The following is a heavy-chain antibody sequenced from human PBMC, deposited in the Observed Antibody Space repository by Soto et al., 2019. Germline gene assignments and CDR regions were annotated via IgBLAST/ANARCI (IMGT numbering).Heavy chain of an antibody. CDR2: MNPNSGNT. CDR3: ARGGSVPTWDYSYCIDV. J-gene: IGHJ6*02. CDR1: GYTFTSYD. Sequence: ASVKVSCKASGYTFTSYDINWVRQATGQGLEWMGWMNPNSGNTGYAQKFQGRVTMTRNTSISTAYMELSILRSEDTAVYYCARGGSVPTWDYSYCIDVWGQGTTVTVSS. V-gene: IGHV1-8*01. D-gene: IGHD2-2*01.